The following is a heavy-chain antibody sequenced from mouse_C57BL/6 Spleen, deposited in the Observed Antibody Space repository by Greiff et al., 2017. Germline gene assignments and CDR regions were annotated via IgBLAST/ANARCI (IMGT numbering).Heavy chain of an antibody. CDR2: ISSGGSYT. CDR3: ARAPLITTGDWYFDV. V-gene: IGHV5-6*01. D-gene: IGHD1-1*01. CDR1: GFTFSSYG. J-gene: IGHJ1*03. Sequence: EVKLVESGGDLVKPGGSLTLSCAASGFTFSSYGMSWVRQTPDKRLEWVATISSGGSYTYYPDSVKGRFTISRDNAKNTLYLQMSSLKSEDTAMYYCARAPLITTGDWYFDVWGTGTTVTVSS.